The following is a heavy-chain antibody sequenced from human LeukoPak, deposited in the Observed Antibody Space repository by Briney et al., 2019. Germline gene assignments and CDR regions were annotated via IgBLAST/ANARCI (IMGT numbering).Heavy chain of an antibody. CDR2: IYTSGST. Sequence: PSETLSPTCTVSGGSISSYYWSWIRQPAGKGLEWIGRIYTSGSTNYNPSLKGRVTMSVDTSKNQFSLKLSSVTAADTAVYYCARYYGDALHSDYYMDVWGKGTTVTVSS. D-gene: IGHD4-17*01. CDR3: ARYYGDALHSDYYMDV. V-gene: IGHV4-4*07. J-gene: IGHJ6*03. CDR1: GGSISSYY.